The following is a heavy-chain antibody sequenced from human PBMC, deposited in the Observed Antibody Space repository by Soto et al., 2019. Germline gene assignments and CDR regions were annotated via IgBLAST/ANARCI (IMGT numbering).Heavy chain of an antibody. CDR3: ARREVTGYSAPLYFAY. J-gene: IGHJ4*02. Sequence: SETLSLTCTVSGGSISSGDYYWSWIRQPPGKGLEWIGYIYYSGSTYYNPSLKCRVSISVDTSKNQFSLKLCSVTAADTAGYYCARREVTGYSAPLYFAYWGQGTLVTVSS. CDR2: IYYSGST. D-gene: IGHD3-9*01. V-gene: IGHV4-30-4*01. CDR1: GGSISSGDYY.